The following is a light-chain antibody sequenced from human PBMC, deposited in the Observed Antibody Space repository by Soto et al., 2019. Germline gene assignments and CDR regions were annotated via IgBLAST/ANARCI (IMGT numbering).Light chain of an antibody. CDR1: SGDIGSYNR. CDR3: SSYTNINTSACV. CDR2: EVT. V-gene: IGLV2-14*01. J-gene: IGLJ1*01. Sequence: QSVLTQPASVSGSPGQSITISCTGTSGDIGSYNRVSWYQQHPGKAPKLIIYEVTDRPSGVSNRFSGSKSGNTASLTISGFQAEDEAEYDCSSYTNINTSACVFGTGTKLTVL.